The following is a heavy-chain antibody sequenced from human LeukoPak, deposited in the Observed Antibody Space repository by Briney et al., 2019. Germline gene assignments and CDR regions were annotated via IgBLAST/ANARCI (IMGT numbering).Heavy chain of an antibody. CDR3: AKGSCSSTSCHPAFDI. Sequence: PGGSLRLSCAASGFTFSSYAISWVRQAPGKGLEWVSAISGSGGSTYYADSVKGRFTISRDNSKNTLYLQMNSLRAEDTAVYYCAKGSCSSTSCHPAFDIWGQGKMVTVSS. D-gene: IGHD2-2*01. CDR1: GFTFSSYA. CDR2: ISGSGGST. J-gene: IGHJ3*02. V-gene: IGHV3-23*01.